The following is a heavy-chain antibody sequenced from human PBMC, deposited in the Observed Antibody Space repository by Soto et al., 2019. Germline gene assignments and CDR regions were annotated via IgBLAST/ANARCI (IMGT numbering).Heavy chain of an antibody. Sequence: QVHLVQSGAEVKKPGASVTVSCKASGYTFVDYGLNWVRQAPGQGLEWMGWIGVYNGHTNYAQNLQGRVTMTADTSTSTAYMELRSLRSDDTAVYYCANPGGSGYAYGFDIWGLGTMVTVSS. V-gene: IGHV1-18*01. D-gene: IGHD3-3*01. CDR1: GYTFVDYG. J-gene: IGHJ3*02. CDR3: ANPGGSGYAYGFDI. CDR2: IGVYNGHT.